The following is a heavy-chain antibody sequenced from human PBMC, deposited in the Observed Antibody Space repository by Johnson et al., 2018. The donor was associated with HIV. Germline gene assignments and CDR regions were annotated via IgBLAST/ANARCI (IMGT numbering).Heavy chain of an antibody. CDR3: ARSTGARAAFDI. V-gene: IGHV3-30*04. Sequence: QLVESGGGVVQPGRSLRLSCAASGFTFSSYAMHWVRQAPGKGLEWVAVISYDGSNKYYADSVKGRFTISRDNSKNTLYLQMNSLRAEDTAVYYCARSTGARAAFDIWGQGTMVTVSS. J-gene: IGHJ3*02. CDR1: GFTFSSYA. CDR2: ISYDGSNK. D-gene: IGHD1-1*01.